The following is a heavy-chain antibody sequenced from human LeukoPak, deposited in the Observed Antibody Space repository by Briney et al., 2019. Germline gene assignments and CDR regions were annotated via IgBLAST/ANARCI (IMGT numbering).Heavy chain of an antibody. J-gene: IGHJ4*02. CDR2: IWSDATEK. CDR3: ARDAQRGFDYSNSLEY. Sequence: GGSLRLSCAASGFTYSHYGMHWVRHAPGKGLEWVAVIWSDATEKYYGDAVKGRFTISRDNSRNTLYLQMNSLRVEDTAVYYCARDAQRGFDYSNSLEYWGQGTLVTVSS. V-gene: IGHV3-33*08. CDR1: GFTYSHYG. D-gene: IGHD4-11*01.